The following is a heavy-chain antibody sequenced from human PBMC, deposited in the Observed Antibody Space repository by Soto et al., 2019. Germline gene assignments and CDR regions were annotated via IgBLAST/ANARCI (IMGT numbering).Heavy chain of an antibody. CDR1: GFTFDDYA. CDR2: ISWNSGSI. D-gene: IGHD3-3*01. V-gene: IGHV3-9*01. J-gene: IGHJ4*02. Sequence: DVQLVESGGGLVQPGRSLRLSCAASGFTFDDYAMHWVRQAPGKGLEWVSGISWNSGSIGYADSVKGRFTISRDNAKNSLYLQMNSLRADDTALYYCAKDRTYYDFWSGFDYWGQGTLVTVSS. CDR3: AKDRTYYDFWSGFDY.